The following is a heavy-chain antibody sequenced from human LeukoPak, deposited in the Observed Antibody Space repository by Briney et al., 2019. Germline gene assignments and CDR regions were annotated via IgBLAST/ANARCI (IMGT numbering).Heavy chain of an antibody. D-gene: IGHD6-6*01. V-gene: IGHV4-39*07. J-gene: IGHJ4*02. CDR3: ARAGPLIAARPFDY. CDR2: IYYSGST. Sequence: PSETLSLTCTVSGGSISSSSYYWGWIRQPPGKGLEWIGSIYYSGSTYYNPSLKSRVTISVDTSKNQFSLKLSSVTAADTAVYYCARAGPLIAARPFDYWGQGTLVTVSS. CDR1: GGSISSSSYY.